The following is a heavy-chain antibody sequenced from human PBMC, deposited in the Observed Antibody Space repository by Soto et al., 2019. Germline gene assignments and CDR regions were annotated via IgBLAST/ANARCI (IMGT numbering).Heavy chain of an antibody. J-gene: IGHJ6*02. V-gene: IGHV1-69*06. CDR3: ARFVVAPAPPNYYYYGMDV. D-gene: IGHD2-2*01. Sequence: SVKVSCKGSGGTFSSYAISWVRQAPGQGLEWMGGIIPIFGTANYAQKFQGRVTITADKSTSTAYMELSSLRSEDTAVYYCARFVVAPAPPNYYYYGMDVWGQGTTVTVSS. CDR2: IIPIFGTA. CDR1: GGTFSSYA.